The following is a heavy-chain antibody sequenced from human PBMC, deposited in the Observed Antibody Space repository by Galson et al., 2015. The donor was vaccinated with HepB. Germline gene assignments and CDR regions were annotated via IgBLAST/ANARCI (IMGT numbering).Heavy chain of an antibody. J-gene: IGHJ6*02. CDR1: GFTFSAYW. Sequence: SLRLSCAASGFTFSAYWMHWVRQAPGKGLVWVSRINSDGRSTGYADSVKGRFTISRDNAKNTLYLQMNSLRAEDTAVYYCARDCGGDCYSFGVNYHYYGMDVWGQGTTVTVSS. CDR3: ARDCGGDCYSFGVNYHYYGMDV. D-gene: IGHD2-21*02. CDR2: INSDGRST. V-gene: IGHV3-74*01.